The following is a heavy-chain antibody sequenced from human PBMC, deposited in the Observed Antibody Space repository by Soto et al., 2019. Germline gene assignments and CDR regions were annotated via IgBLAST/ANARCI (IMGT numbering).Heavy chain of an antibody. CDR3: ARQSPTPGYYYFSYGMDV. J-gene: IGHJ6*02. CDR2: IYPGDSDT. V-gene: IGHV5-51*01. D-gene: IGHD4-17*01. CDR1: GYIFTLYW. Sequence: GESLKISCKASGYIFTLYWIGWVRQMPEKGLEWMGIIYPGDSDTRYSPSFQGQVTISADKSISTASLQWSSLKASDTAVYYCARQSPTPGYYYFSYGMDVWGQGTTVTVSS.